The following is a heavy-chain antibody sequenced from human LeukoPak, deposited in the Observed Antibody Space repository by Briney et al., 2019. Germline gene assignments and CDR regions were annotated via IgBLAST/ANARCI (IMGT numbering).Heavy chain of an antibody. Sequence: GGSLRLSCTASGRTFSTSGFNWVRQAPGKGLELVASIRPTGSDRYHADSIKGRFTISRDNANNFLHLQMNSLRAEDTAVYYCATETNGRHYDYWGQGTLLTVSS. J-gene: IGHJ4*02. V-gene: IGHV3-21*06. CDR3: ATETNGRHYDY. CDR2: IRPTGSDR. CDR1: GRTFSTSG. D-gene: IGHD1-14*01.